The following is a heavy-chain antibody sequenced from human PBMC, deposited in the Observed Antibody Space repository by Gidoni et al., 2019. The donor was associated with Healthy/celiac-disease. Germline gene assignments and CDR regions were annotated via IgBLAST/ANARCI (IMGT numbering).Heavy chain of an antibody. Sequence: QVQLVESGGGVVQPGRSLRLSCAASGFTFSSYGMHWVRQAPGKGLEWVAVIWYDGSNKYYADSVKGRFTISRDNSKNTLYLQMNSLRAEDTAVYYCARLLADGGSGATPPDYWGQGTLVTVSS. CDR1: GFTFSSYG. CDR2: IWYDGSNK. V-gene: IGHV3-33*01. J-gene: IGHJ4*02. CDR3: ARLLADGGSGATPPDY. D-gene: IGHD4-17*01.